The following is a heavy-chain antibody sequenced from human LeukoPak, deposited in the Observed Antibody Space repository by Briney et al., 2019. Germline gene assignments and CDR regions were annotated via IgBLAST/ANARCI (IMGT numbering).Heavy chain of an antibody. V-gene: IGHV3-11*01. J-gene: IGHJ4*02. CDR2: ISYSGDTK. Sequence: PGGSLRLPCAASEFTFSDYYMSWIRQAPGKGLEWVSYISYSGDTKYYADSVKGRFTVSRDNAKNSLYLQMNSLRAEDTAVYYCGRLGIITAAGSNDYWGQGTLVTVSS. CDR3: GRLGIITAAGSNDY. D-gene: IGHD6-13*01. CDR1: EFTFSDYY.